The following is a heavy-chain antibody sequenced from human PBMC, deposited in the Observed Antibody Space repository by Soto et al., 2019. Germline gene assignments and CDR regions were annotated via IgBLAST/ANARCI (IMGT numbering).Heavy chain of an antibody. CDR1: GGSISNYY. Sequence: SETLSLTCTVSGGSISNYYWSWIRQPPGKGLEWIGYIYYSGSTNYNPSLKSRVTISVDTSENQFSLKLSSMTAADTAVYYCARFANWGSLEHWGQGTLVTDPS. CDR3: ARFANWGSLEH. D-gene: IGHD7-27*01. CDR2: IYYSGST. V-gene: IGHV4-59*08. J-gene: IGHJ4*02.